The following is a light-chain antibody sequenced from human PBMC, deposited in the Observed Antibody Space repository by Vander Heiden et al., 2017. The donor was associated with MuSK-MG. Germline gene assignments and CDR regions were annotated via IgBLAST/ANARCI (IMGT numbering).Light chain of an antibody. CDR2: GAS. CDR1: QSVSGTY. Sequence: EIVLTQSPCTLFLSPGERATLSCRASQSVSGTYIAWYQQRPGRTPRLFIYGASNRATDFPDRFSGSGSGTDFTLTISRLEPEDFVVYYCQDDGTSPYPFGQGTKVEIK. J-gene: IGKJ2*01. V-gene: IGKV3-20*01. CDR3: QDDGTSPYP.